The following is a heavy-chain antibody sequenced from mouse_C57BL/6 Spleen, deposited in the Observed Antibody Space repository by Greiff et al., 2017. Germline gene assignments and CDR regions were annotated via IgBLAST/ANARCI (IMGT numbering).Heavy chain of an antibody. CDR1: GYTFTSYW. CDR3: ARGGYDNYEALFAY. CDR2: IYPGSGST. V-gene: IGHV1-55*01. J-gene: IGHJ3*01. Sequence: QVQLQQSGAELVKPGASVKMSCKASGYTFTSYWITWVKQRPGQGLEWIGDIYPGSGSTNYNEKFKSKATLTVDTSSSTAYMQLSSLTSEDSAVYYCARGGYDNYEALFAYWGQGTLVTVSA. D-gene: IGHD2-1*01.